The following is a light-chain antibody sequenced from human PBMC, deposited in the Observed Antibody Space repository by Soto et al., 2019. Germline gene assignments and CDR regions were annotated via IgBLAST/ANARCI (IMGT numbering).Light chain of an antibody. CDR1: SSDVGDYNY. CDR3: CSYAGSYTFV. J-gene: IGLJ1*01. V-gene: IGLV2-11*01. Sequence: QSALTQPRSLSGSPGQSVTISCTGTSSDVGDYNYVAWYQQYPGKSPKNMIYDVSKRRSGVPARFCGSKSDNTASLSISGLQAEDEADYYCCSYAGSYTFVFGIGTKVTVL. CDR2: DVS.